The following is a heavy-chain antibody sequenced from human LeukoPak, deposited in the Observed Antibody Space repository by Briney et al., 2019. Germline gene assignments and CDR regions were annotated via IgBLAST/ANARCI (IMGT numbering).Heavy chain of an antibody. D-gene: IGHD6-19*01. J-gene: IGHJ4*02. CDR1: GYSFTSYW. CDR3: ARHRTARRAVAAIWGAIIDY. Sequence: GGSLRLSCKGSGYSFTSYWIGWVRQMPGKGLEWMGIIYPGDSDTRYSPSFQGQVTISADKSISTAYLQRSSLKASDTAMYYCARHRTARRAVAAIWGAIIDYWGQGTLVTVSS. V-gene: IGHV5-51*01. CDR2: IYPGDSDT.